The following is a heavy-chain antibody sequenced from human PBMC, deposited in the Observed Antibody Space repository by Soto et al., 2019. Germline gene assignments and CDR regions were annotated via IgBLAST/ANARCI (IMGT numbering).Heavy chain of an antibody. CDR3: ARGWYSYASDD. CDR2: IYYSGST. CDR1: GGSISSGGYY. J-gene: IGHJ4*02. Sequence: SETLSLTCTVSGGSISSGGYYWSWIRQHPGKGLEWIGYIYYSGSTYYNPSLKSRVTISVDTSKNQFSLKLSSVTAADTAVYYCARGWYSYASDDWGQGTLLTVSS. D-gene: IGHD5-18*01. V-gene: IGHV4-31*03.